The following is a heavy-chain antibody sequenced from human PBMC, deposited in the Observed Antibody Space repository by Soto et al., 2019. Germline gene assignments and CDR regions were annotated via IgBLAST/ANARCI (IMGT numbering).Heavy chain of an antibody. D-gene: IGHD2-15*01. CDR2: ISNRGDT. Sequence: EVQLVESGGGLVQPGGSLRLSCTASGFIVSDTYVNWVRQAPGKGLEWVSVISNRGDTHYADSVRGRLSLSRDISDNTLHLQINNLRVEDTAVYYCAREPRYCRGGSCSITGDAYDIWGKGTLVTVSS. CDR3: AREPRYCRGGSCSITGDAYDI. CDR1: GFIVSDTY. V-gene: IGHV3-66*01. J-gene: IGHJ3*02.